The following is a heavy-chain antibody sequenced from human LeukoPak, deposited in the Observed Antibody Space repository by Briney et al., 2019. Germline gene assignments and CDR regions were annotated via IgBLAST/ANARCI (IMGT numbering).Heavy chain of an antibody. D-gene: IGHD3-16*02. V-gene: IGHV3-21*01. J-gene: IGHJ4*02. CDR2: ISSSSSYI. Sequence: GGSLRLSCAASEFTFSSYSMNWVRQAPGKGLEWVSSISSSSSYIYYADSVKGRFTISRDNAKNSLYLQVNSLRAEDTAVYYCASFASNLIGLDYWGQGTLVTVSS. CDR3: ASFASNLIGLDY. CDR1: EFTFSSYS.